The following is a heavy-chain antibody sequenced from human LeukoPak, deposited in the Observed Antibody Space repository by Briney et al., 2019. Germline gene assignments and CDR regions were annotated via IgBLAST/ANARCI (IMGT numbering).Heavy chain of an antibody. V-gene: IGHV1-69*05. D-gene: IGHD3-22*01. CDR3: ARAYDSSGYL. CDR2: IIPIFGTA. CDR1: GGTFSSYA. Sequence: SVKVSCKASGGTFSSYAISWVRQAPGQGLEWMGRIIPIFGTANYAQKFQGRVTITTDESTSTAYMERSSLRSEDTAGYYCARAYDSSGYLWGQGTMVTVSS. J-gene: IGHJ3*01.